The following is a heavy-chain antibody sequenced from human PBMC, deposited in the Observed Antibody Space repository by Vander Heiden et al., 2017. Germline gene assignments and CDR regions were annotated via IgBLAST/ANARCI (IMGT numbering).Heavy chain of an antibody. V-gene: IGHV3-21*01. CDR3: ARDLDWGSGIFDY. D-gene: IGHD3-9*01. CDR1: GFTFSSYS. CDR2: ISSSSSYI. Sequence: EVQLVESGGGLVKPGGSLRLSCAASGFTFSSYSMNWVRQAPGKGLEWVSSISSSSSYIYYADSVKGRFTISRDNAKNSLYLQMNSLRAEDTAVYYCARDLDWGSGIFDYWGQGTLVTVSS. J-gene: IGHJ4*02.